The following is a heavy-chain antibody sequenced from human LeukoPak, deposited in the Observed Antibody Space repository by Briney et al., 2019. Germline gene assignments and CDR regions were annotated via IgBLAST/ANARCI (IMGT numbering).Heavy chain of an antibody. J-gene: IGHJ4*02. D-gene: IGHD4-17*01. CDR1: GFSFSSYG. V-gene: IGHV3-30*02. CDR2: IRYDGSSK. CDR3: VNGESFYGDYGFDY. Sequence: GGSLRLSCAASGFSFSSYGMYWVRQAPGKGLEWVAFIRYDGSSKYYADSVKGRFTISRDNSKNTLYLQMNNLRVEDTAVFYCVNGESFYGDYGFDYWGQGTLVTVSS.